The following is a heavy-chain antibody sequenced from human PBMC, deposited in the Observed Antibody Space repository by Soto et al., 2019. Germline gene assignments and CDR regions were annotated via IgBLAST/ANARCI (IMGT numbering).Heavy chain of an antibody. CDR2: ISGSGGST. CDR1: GFTFSSYA. D-gene: IGHD6-19*01. V-gene: IGHV3-23*01. Sequence: GGSLRLSCAASGFTFSSYAMSWVRQAPGKGLEWVSAISGSGGSTYYADSVKGRFTISRDNSKNTLYLQMNSLRAEDTAVYYCAKEIVGAYSSGWYYFDYWGQGTLVTVSS. CDR3: AKEIVGAYSSGWYYFDY. J-gene: IGHJ4*02.